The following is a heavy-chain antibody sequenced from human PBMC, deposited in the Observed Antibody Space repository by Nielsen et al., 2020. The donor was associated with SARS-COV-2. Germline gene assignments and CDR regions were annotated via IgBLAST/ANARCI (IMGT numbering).Heavy chain of an antibody. J-gene: IGHJ3*02. CDR2: IYYSGST. CDR3: ARVNYYGSGNYALDM. CDR1: GGSISSSSYY. D-gene: IGHD3-10*01. Sequence: SETLSLTCTVSGGSISSSSYYWGWIRQPPGKGLEWIGSIYYSGSTYYNPSLKSRLLISVDTSKNHFSLKLTSVTAADTAVYYCARVNYYGSGNYALDMWGQGTLVSVSS. V-gene: IGHV4-39*07.